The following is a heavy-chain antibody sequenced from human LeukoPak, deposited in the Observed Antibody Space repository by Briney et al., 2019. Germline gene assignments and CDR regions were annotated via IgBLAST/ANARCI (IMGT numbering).Heavy chain of an antibody. CDR1: GFSFSGSY. Sequence: GGSLRLSCAASGFSFSGSYMSWIRQAPGKGLEWVSYISSSGSAIDYADSAKGRFTISRDNAKNSLYLQMNSLRAEDTAVYYCAREVGYSYAFVWGQGTLVTVSS. V-gene: IGHV3-11*04. CDR3: AREVGYSYAFV. D-gene: IGHD5-18*01. J-gene: IGHJ4*02. CDR2: ISSSGSAI.